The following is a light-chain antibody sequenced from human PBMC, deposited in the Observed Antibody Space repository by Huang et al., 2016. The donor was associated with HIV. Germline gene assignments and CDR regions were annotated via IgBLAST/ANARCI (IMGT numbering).Light chain of an antibody. CDR1: QSLFFSSNKRSY. J-gene: IGKJ4*01. Sequence: DIVMTQSPDSLTVSLGEKATINCRSSQSLFFSSNKRSYLAWYQKKPGQPPKLVISGASARESGVPDRFSGSGSEKHFTLTINSLQAEDVAVYYCQQYYHNPLTFGGGTKVEI. CDR3: QQYYHNPLT. V-gene: IGKV4-1*01. CDR2: GAS.